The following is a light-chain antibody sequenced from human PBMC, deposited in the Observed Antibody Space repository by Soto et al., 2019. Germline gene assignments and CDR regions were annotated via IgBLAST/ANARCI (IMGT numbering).Light chain of an antibody. CDR3: QQRRNWPLT. CDR1: QSVDSY. Sequence: EIVLTQSPATLSLSPGERATLSCRASQSVDSYLTWYQQKPGQAPRLLIYDVSKRATGIPVRFSGSWSGTDFTLTIRSLEPEDVAVYYCQQRRNWPLTFGGGTKVEIK. V-gene: IGKV3-11*01. J-gene: IGKJ4*01. CDR2: DVS.